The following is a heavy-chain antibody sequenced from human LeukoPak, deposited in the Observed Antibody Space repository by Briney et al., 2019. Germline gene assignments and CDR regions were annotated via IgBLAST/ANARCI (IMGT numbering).Heavy chain of an antibody. CDR3: ARTKTGYSSGWSGDLDY. CDR1: GFTFSSYA. J-gene: IGHJ4*02. V-gene: IGHV3-30*04. D-gene: IGHD6-19*01. CDR2: ISYDGSNK. Sequence: GRPLRLSCAASGFTFSSYAIHWVRQAPGKGLEWVAVISYDGSNKYYADSVKGRFTISRDDSKNTLYLQMNSLRAEDTAVYYCARTKTGYSSGWSGDLDYWGQGTLVTVSS.